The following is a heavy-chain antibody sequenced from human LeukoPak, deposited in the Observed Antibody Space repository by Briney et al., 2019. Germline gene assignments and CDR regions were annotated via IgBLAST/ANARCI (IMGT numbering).Heavy chain of an antibody. CDR1: GFTFSNAW. D-gene: IGHD4-17*01. Sequence: GGSLRLSCAASGFTFSNAWMSWVRQAPGKGLEWVGRVKSKTNGGTTDYAAPVKGRFSISRDDSKNTLYLQMNSLKTEDTAVYYCTKFDYAAFEYWGQGALVTVSS. CDR3: TKFDYAAFEY. V-gene: IGHV3-15*01. J-gene: IGHJ4*02. CDR2: VKSKTNGGTT.